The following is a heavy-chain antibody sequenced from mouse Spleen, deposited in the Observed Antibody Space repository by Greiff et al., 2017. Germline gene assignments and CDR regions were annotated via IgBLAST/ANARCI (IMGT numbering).Heavy chain of an antibody. CDR3: ATMITTTGMDY. J-gene: IGHJ4*01. Sequence: VQLQQSGPSLVKPSQSLSITCTVSGFSFTSYGVHWVRQSPGKGLEWLGVIWRGGSTDYNAAFMSSLSITKDNSKSQVFFKMNSLRADDTAIYYCATMITTTGMDYWGQGTSVTVSS. CDR2: IWRGGST. CDR1: GFSFTSYG. D-gene: IGHD2-4*01. V-gene: IGHV2-5-1*01.